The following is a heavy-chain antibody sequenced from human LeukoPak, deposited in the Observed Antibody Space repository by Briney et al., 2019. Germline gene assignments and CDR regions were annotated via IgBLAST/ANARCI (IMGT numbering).Heavy chain of an antibody. Sequence: SVKVSCKASGGTFSSYAISWVRQAPGQGLEWMGGIFPIFGTANYAQKFQGRVTITADESTSTAYMELSSLRSEDTAVYYCARVDTAMVTRYYYYGMDVWGQGTTVTVSS. CDR2: IFPIFGTA. CDR1: GGTFSSYA. V-gene: IGHV1-69*13. CDR3: ARVDTAMVTRYYYYGMDV. D-gene: IGHD5-18*01. J-gene: IGHJ6*02.